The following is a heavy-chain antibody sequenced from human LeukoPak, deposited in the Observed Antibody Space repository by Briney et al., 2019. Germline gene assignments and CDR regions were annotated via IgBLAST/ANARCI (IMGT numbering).Heavy chain of an antibody. V-gene: IGHV3-23*01. CDR2: ISGTSGTT. Sequence: GGSLRLSCAASGFTFNTYGMSWVRQAPGKGLEWVSGISGTSGTTYYADSVKGRFTISRDNSKNTLYLQMNSLRAEDTAVYYCAKQGGTYYYYYMDVWGKGTTVTVSS. J-gene: IGHJ6*03. CDR1: GFTFNTYG. D-gene: IGHD1-1*01. CDR3: AKQGGTYYYYYMDV.